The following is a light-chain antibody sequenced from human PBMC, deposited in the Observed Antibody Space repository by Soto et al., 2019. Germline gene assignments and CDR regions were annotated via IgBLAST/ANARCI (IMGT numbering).Light chain of an antibody. CDR1: QNINDW. V-gene: IGKV1-5*01. J-gene: IGKJ3*01. Sequence: DIQMTQSPSTLSASVGDRVTITCRASQNINDWLAWYQQKPGKAPNLLIYDASTLESGVPSRFSGSGSGTEFTLTISSLQPADFAAYYCQQYDTFSRFTFGPGTKVDLQ. CDR2: DAS. CDR3: QQYDTFSRFT.